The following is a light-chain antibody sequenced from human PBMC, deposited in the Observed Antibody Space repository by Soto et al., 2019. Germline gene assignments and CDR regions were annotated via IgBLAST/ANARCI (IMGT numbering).Light chain of an antibody. J-gene: IGLJ2*01. CDR3: AAWDDSLNGVV. CDR1: TYNIGTNT. V-gene: IGLV1-44*01. CDR2: TNN. Sequence: QSVLTQPPSASGTPGQRVTISCSGSTYNIGTNTVNWYQQLPGTAPKLLIYTNNQRPSGVPDRFSGSKSGTSASLAISGLQSEDEADYYCAAWDDSLNGVVFGGGPKLTVL.